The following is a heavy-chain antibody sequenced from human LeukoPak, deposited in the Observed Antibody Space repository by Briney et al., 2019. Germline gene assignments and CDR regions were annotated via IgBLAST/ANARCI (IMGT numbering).Heavy chain of an antibody. CDR2: ISYDGSNK. J-gene: IGHJ6*03. CDR3: AKDAEDGSGSYFHDFYYYYMDV. CDR1: GFTFSSYG. Sequence: GRSLRLSCTASGFTFSSYGFHWVRQAPGKGLEWVAVISYDGSNKYYADSVKGRFTISRDNSKNTLYLQMNSLRPEDTAVYYCAKDAEDGSGSYFHDFYYYYMDVWGKGTTVTISS. D-gene: IGHD3-10*01. V-gene: IGHV3-30*18.